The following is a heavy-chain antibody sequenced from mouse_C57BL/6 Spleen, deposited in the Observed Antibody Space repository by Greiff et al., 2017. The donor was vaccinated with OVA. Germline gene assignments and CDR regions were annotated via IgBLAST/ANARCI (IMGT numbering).Heavy chain of an antibody. D-gene: IGHD1-1*01. J-gene: IGHJ4*01. CDR3: ARERGSSDYAMDY. CDR1: GFTFSDYY. Sequence: EVQRVESEGGLVQPGSSMKLSCTASGFTFSDYYMAWVRQVPEKGLEWVANINYDGSSTYYLDSLKSRFIISRDNAKNILYLQMSSLKSEDTATYYCARERGSSDYAMDYWGQGTSVTVSS. V-gene: IGHV5-16*01. CDR2: INYDGSST.